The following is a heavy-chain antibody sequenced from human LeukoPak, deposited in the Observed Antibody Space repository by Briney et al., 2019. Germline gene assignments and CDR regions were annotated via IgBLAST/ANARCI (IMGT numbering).Heavy chain of an antibody. Sequence: GGSLRLSCAASGFTFSSCSMNWVRQAPGKGLEWVSSISSSSSYIYYADSVKGRFTISRDNAKNSLYLQMNSLRAEDTAVYYCARGGYYDFCSGPAQKYGMDVWGQGTTVTVSS. J-gene: IGHJ6*02. CDR2: ISSSSSYI. V-gene: IGHV3-21*01. CDR1: GFTFSSCS. D-gene: IGHD3-3*01. CDR3: ARGGYYDFCSGPAQKYGMDV.